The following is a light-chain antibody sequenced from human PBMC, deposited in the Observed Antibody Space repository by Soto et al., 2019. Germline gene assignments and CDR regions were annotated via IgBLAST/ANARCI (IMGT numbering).Light chain of an antibody. CDR3: QLRSNWPPRLT. Sequence: EIVLTQSPATLSLSLGDRATLSCRASQSLSSYLAWYQQKPGQAPRLLIYDASNGATGIPARFSGSGSGTDFTLTISSLEPEDCAIYYCQLRSNWPPRLTFGGGTRVEIK. CDR2: DAS. V-gene: IGKV3-11*01. J-gene: IGKJ4*01. CDR1: QSLSSY.